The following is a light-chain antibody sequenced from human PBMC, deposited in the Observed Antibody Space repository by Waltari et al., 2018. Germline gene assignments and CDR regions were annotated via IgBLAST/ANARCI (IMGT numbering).Light chain of an antibody. CDR1: ALPKKY. CDR3: FSTDNSGNQRV. J-gene: IGLJ3*02. V-gene: IGLV3-10*01. CDR2: EDS. Sequence: SYELTQPPSVSVSPGQTARITCSGEALPKKYAFWYQQKSGQAPVLVINEDSKRPCGIPVRVSCSSSGTMATVTIRGVQVEDEGDYYCFSTDNSGNQRVFGGGTTLTVL.